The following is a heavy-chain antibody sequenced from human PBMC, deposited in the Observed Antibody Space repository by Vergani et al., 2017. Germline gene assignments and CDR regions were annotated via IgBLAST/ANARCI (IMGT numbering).Heavy chain of an antibody. CDR1: GFTLSSFA. V-gene: IGHV3-23*01. CDR2: MSGPSGTT. CDR3: AGPQGTSAYYYGWFDY. Sequence: EVQVSESGGGLVQPGGSLRLSCAGSGFTLSSFAMSWVRQAPGKGLEWVSSMSGPSGTTYYPDSVKGRFTISRDNSKNTLSLQMNSLTAEDTAIYYCAGPQGTSAYYYGWFDYWGQGILVTVSS. J-gene: IGHJ4*02. D-gene: IGHD3-22*01.